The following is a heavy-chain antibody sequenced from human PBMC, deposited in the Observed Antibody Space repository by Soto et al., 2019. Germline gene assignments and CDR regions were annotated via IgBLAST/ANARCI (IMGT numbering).Heavy chain of an antibody. J-gene: IGHJ4*02. Sequence: AGSLRLSCAASGFTFSSYAICWVCNGPGQGLEWVSAISDSGDKTYYADSVKGRFTVSRDNSKNTLYLQMNSLRAEDTAVYFCAKDPTDYDSSAYYVDYWGGGTLVTVSS. CDR3: AKDPTDYDSSAYYVDY. D-gene: IGHD3-22*01. CDR1: GFTFSSYA. CDR2: ISDSGDKT. V-gene: IGHV3-23*01.